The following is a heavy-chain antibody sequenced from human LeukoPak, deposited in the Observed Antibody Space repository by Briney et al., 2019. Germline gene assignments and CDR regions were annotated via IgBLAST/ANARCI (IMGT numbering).Heavy chain of an antibody. CDR2: INHSGST. Sequence: PSETLSLTCAVYGGSFSGYYWSWIRQPPGKGLEWIGEINHSGSTNYNPSLKSRVTISVDTSKNQFSLKLSSVTAADTAVYYCARAPRYYYDSSGYYWGQGTLVTVSS. CDR3: ARAPRYYYDSSGYY. CDR1: GGSFSGYY. D-gene: IGHD3-22*01. J-gene: IGHJ4*02. V-gene: IGHV4-34*01.